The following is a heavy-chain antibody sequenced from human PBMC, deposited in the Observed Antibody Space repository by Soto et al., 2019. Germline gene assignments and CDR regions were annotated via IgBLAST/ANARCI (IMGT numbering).Heavy chain of an antibody. CDR2: ISVYNGNT. J-gene: IGHJ4*02. CDR1: GYTFSTYG. V-gene: IGHV1-18*04. D-gene: IGHD3-3*01. Sequence: GAPVKVSCKASGYTFSTYGITWVRQAPGQGLEWMGWISVYNGNTKYAQKVQDRVTMTTDTSTSTAYMELRSLRSDDTAVYYCGRGSQNYDFWGQGTLVTVSS. CDR3: GRGSQNYDF.